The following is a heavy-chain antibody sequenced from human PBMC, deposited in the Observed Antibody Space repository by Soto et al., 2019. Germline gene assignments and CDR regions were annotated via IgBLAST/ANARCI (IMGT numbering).Heavy chain of an antibody. CDR3: ARDRGVTSFYHSYYGTDV. CDR1: RGSISSGGYY. V-gene: IGHV4-31*03. CDR2: IYYSGST. Sequence: PSETLSLTCTVSRGSISSGGYYWSWIRQHPGKGLEWIGYIYYSGSTYYNPSLKSRVTISVDTSKNQFSLKLSSVTAADTAVYYCARDRGVTSFYHSYYGTDVSGQATLVTVSS. J-gene: IGHJ6*02. D-gene: IGHD4-4*01.